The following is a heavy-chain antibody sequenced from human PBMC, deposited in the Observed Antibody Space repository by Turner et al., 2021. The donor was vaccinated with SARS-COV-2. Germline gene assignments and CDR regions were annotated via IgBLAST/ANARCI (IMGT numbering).Heavy chain of an antibody. Sequence: QVQLVESGGGLVQPGRSLRLSCAASGFTFSSYGMHWVRQAPGKGLEWVAVILYDGSNKYYADSVKGRFTISRDNSKNTLYLQMNSLRAEDTAVYYCAKTHASYCSGGSCYSGYFDYWGQGTLVTVSS. CDR3: AKTHASYCSGGSCYSGYFDY. D-gene: IGHD2-15*01. V-gene: IGHV3-30*18. CDR1: GFTFSSYG. CDR2: ILYDGSNK. J-gene: IGHJ4*02.